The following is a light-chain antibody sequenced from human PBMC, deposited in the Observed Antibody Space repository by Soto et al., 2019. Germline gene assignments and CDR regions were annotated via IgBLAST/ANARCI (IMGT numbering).Light chain of an antibody. CDR3: CSYAGSRSYV. J-gene: IGLJ1*01. CDR2: KVT. CDR1: SSDLGGYNL. Sequence: QPVLSQPASVSGSPGQSITLSCTGTSSDLGGYNLVSWYQQHPGKAPKLIISKVTQRPSGVPSRFSGSRSGTTASLTISGLQAEDEADYYCCSYAGSRSYVFGTGTKVTVL. V-gene: IGLV2-23*02.